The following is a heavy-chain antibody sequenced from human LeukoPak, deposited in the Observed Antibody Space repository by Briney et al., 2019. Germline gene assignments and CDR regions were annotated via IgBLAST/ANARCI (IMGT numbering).Heavy chain of an antibody. D-gene: IGHD3-22*01. Sequence: PGGSLRLSCAASGFTFSKHAMSWVRQAPGKGLEWIGEINHSGSTNYNPSLKSRVTISVDTSKNQFSLKLSSVTAADTAVYYCAGRRVRYYDSSGYYYPFDYWGQGTLVTVSS. CDR3: AGRRVRYYDSSGYYYPFDY. CDR1: GFTFSKHA. V-gene: IGHV4-34*08. J-gene: IGHJ4*02. CDR2: INHSGST.